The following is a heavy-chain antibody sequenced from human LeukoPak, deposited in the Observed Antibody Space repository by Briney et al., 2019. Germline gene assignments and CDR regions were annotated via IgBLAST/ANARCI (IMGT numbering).Heavy chain of an antibody. CDR1: GYTVTASY. Sequence: ASVKVSCKASGYTVTASYMHWVRGAPGQGLEWMGWINPNSGGTNYAQKFQGWVTMTRDTSISTAYMELSRLRSDDTAVYYCARASTVTTIVDYWGQGTLVTVSS. CDR2: INPNSGGT. D-gene: IGHD4-17*01. V-gene: IGHV1-2*04. J-gene: IGHJ4*02. CDR3: ARASTVTTIVDY.